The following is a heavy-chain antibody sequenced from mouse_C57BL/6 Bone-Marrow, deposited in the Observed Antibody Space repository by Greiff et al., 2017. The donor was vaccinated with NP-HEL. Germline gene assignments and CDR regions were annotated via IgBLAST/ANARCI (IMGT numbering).Heavy chain of an antibody. V-gene: IGHV1-19*01. J-gene: IGHJ2*01. CDR1: GYTFTDYY. D-gene: IGHD1-1*01. CDR3: ASTVHFDY. CDR2: INPYNGGT. Sequence: EVKLVESGPVLVKPGASVKMSCKASGYTFTDYYMNWVKQSHGKSLEWIGVINPYNGGTSYNQKFKGKATLTVDKSSSTAYMELNSLTSEDSAVYYCASTVHFDYWGQGTTLTVSS.